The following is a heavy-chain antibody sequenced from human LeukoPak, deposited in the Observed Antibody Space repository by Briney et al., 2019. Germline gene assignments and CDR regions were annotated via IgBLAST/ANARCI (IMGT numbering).Heavy chain of an antibody. CDR2: IYSGGTT. CDR3: ARVAANPGY. Sequence: GGSLILSCAVSGITVSTNHVSWVRQAPGKGLEWVSVIYSGGTTYYADSVKGRLTNPRDNSKNTLSLQMNSLRAEDTAVYYCARVAANPGYWGQGTLVTVSS. J-gene: IGHJ4*02. CDR1: GITVSTNH. D-gene: IGHD6-13*01. V-gene: IGHV3-66*01.